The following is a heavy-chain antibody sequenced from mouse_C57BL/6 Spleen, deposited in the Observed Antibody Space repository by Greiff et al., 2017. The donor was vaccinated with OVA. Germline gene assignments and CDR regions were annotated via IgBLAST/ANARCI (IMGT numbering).Heavy chain of an antibody. Sequence: QVQLQQSGPELVKPGASVKISCKASGYAFSSSWMNWVKQRPGTGLEWIGRIYPGDGDTNYNGKFKGKATLNADKSSSTAYMQLSSLTSKDSAVYFCATDYYGSSYDAMDYWGQGTSVTVSS. CDR3: ATDYYGSSYDAMDY. J-gene: IGHJ4*01. D-gene: IGHD1-1*01. V-gene: IGHV1-82*01. CDR1: GYAFSSSW. CDR2: IYPGDGDT.